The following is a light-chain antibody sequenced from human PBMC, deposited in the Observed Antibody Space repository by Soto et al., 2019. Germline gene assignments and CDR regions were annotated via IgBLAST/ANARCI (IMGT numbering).Light chain of an antibody. CDR2: DSS. Sequence: EIVLTQSPATLSLSPGERATLSCRASQSVGTYFAWYQQKPGQAPRLLIYDSSNWATGIPARFSGSGSGTEFTLTISSLEPEDFAVYYCQQRSDWPSTFGGGTKVEIK. CDR3: QQRSDWPST. J-gene: IGKJ4*01. CDR1: QSVGTY. V-gene: IGKV3-11*01.